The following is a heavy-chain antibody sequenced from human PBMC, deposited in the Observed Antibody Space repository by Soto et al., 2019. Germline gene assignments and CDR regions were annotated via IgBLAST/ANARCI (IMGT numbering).Heavy chain of an antibody. V-gene: IGHV4-31*03. D-gene: IGHD1-20*01. J-gene: IGHJ5*02. CDR3: ARESYNWNHPRLGHWFDP. CDR2: IYYIGST. Sequence: PSETLSLTCTVSGGSISSGVYYWSWIRQHPGKGLEWIGYIYYIGSTYYNPSLKSRVTISVDTSKNQFSLKLSSVTAADTAVYYCARESYNWNHPRLGHWFDPWGQGTLVTVSS. CDR1: GGSISSGVYY.